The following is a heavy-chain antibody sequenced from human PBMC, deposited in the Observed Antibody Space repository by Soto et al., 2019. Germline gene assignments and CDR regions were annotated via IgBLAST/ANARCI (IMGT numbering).Heavy chain of an antibody. CDR2: ISSNGGST. J-gene: IGHJ4*02. CDR1: GFTFSSYA. CDR3: ARGRGPPFYYDSSGYQDY. Sequence: PGGSLRLSCAASGFTFSSYAMHWVRQAPGKVLEYVSAISSNGGSTYYANSVKGRFTISRDNSKNTLYLQMGSLRAEDMAVYYCARGRGPPFYYDSSGYQDYWGQGTLVTVS. V-gene: IGHV3-64*01. D-gene: IGHD3-22*01.